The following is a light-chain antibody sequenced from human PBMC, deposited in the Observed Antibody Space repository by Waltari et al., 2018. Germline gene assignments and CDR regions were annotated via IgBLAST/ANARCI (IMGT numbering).Light chain of an antibody. V-gene: IGKV1-39*01. CDR3: QQRSNWLRAYN. CDR1: QSISSN. CDR2: ASS. J-gene: IGKJ2*01. Sequence: DIQMTQSPSSLSASVGDRVTITCRASQSISSNLNWVHQKPGQAPTLQIYASSSLQSGVPSRFSGSGSGTDFTLTISSLQPEDFAVYYCQQRSNWLRAYNFGQGTKLEIK.